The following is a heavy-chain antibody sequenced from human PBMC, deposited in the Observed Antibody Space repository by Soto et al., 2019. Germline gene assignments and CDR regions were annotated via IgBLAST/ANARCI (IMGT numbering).Heavy chain of an antibody. J-gene: IGHJ4*02. CDR2: ITYDGSHQ. D-gene: IGHD1-1*01. CDR3: ARGSQYNCGPLAYFDY. CDR1: GFGFDAYG. Sequence: QVKLVESGGGVVPPGGSLRLSCAASGFGFDAYGIHWVRRAPGKGLEWVAVITYDGSHQYYRDSVKGRFTISRDNVRKTMFLQMDNVQPEDTAMYFCARGSQYNCGPLAYFDYWGQGTLVTVSS. V-gene: IGHV3-30*03.